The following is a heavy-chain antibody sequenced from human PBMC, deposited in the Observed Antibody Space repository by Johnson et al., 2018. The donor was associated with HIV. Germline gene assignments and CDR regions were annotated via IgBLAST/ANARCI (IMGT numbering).Heavy chain of an antibody. CDR2: ISYDGSNK. Sequence: QVQLVESGGGVVQHGRSLRLSCAAYGFTFSSYAMHWVRQAPGKGLEWVAVISYDGSNKYYADSVKGRFTISRDNSKNTLYLQMNSLRAEDTAVYYCARVKVATINAFDIWGQGTMVTVSS. V-gene: IGHV3-30-3*01. D-gene: IGHD5-12*01. J-gene: IGHJ3*02. CDR3: ARVKVATINAFDI. CDR1: GFTFSSYA.